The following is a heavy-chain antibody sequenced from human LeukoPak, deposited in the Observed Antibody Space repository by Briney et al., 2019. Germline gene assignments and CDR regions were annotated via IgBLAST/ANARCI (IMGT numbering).Heavy chain of an antibody. J-gene: IGHJ5*02. Sequence: SETLSLTCTVSGGSISSSSYYWGWIRQPPGKGLEWIGSIYYSGSTYYNPSLKSRVTISVDTSKNQFSLRLSSVTAANTAVYYCARLVYYYDSSEGWFDPWGQGTLVTVSS. D-gene: IGHD3-22*01. CDR2: IYYSGST. V-gene: IGHV4-39*01. CDR1: GGSISSSSYY. CDR3: ARLVYYYDSSEGWFDP.